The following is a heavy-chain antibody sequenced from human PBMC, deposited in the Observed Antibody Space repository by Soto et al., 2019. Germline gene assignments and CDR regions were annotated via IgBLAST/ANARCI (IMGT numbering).Heavy chain of an antibody. V-gene: IGHV3-33*01. J-gene: IGHJ4*02. D-gene: IGHD1-1*01. CDR3: ARDDLFVDNGLEQ. CDR2: INDGSEE. CDR1: GFSLSAHG. Sequence: QVHLVESGGGVVRPWTSLGLSCAATGFSLSAHGMHWVRQAPGKGLEWLAVINDGSEEGYADSVRGRFTISRENARNILFLPLDCLRADCSALYYCARDDLFVDNGLEQRGMGTLVTVSS.